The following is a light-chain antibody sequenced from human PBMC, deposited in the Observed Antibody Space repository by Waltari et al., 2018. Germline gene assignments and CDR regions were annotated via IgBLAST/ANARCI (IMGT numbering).Light chain of an antibody. CDR3: QTWDTDNHVV. J-gene: IGLJ2*01. CDR1: SRHSNYA. Sequence: QLVLTQSPSASASLGASVKLTCTLSSRHSNYAIAWHQQQPKKGPRYLMKLNSDGRHTRGDGIPDRFSGSSSGAERFLTISRLQSEDEADYYCQTWDTDNHVVFGGGTKLIVL. V-gene: IGLV4-69*01. CDR2: LNSDGRH.